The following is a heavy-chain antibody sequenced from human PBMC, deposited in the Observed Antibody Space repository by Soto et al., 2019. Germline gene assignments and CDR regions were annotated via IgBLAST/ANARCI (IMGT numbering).Heavy chain of an antibody. J-gene: IGHJ6*02. V-gene: IGHV1-24*01. Sequence: ASVKVSCKVSGYTLTELSMHWVRQAPGKGLEWMGGFDPEDGETIYAQKFQDRVTMTEDTSTDTAYMELSSLRSEDTAVYYCATDGSGSPTMKYYYYGMDVWGQGTTVTVSS. CDR1: GYTLTELS. CDR3: ATDGSGSPTMKYYYYGMDV. D-gene: IGHD3-10*01. CDR2: FDPEDGET.